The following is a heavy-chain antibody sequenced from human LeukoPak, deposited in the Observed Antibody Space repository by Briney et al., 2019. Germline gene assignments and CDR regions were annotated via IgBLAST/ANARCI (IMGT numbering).Heavy chain of an antibody. CDR3: ARDLDRAYYGSGGHWFDP. V-gene: IGHV1-69*13. CDR1: GGTFTSYA. J-gene: IGHJ5*02. D-gene: IGHD3-10*01. CDR2: IIPIFGTA. Sequence: SVKVSCKASGGTFTSYAMSWVRQTPGQGLEWRGGIIPIFGTANYAQKFQGRVTITADESTSTAYMELSSLRSEDTAVYYCARDLDRAYYGSGGHWFDPWGQGTLVTVSS.